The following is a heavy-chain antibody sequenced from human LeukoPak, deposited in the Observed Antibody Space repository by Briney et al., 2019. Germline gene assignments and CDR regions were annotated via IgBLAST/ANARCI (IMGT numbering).Heavy chain of an antibody. CDR1: GGSMSSYS. V-gene: IGHV4-59*12. J-gene: IGHJ4*02. CDR2: IDYSGTT. CDR3: ASSGGYYFDY. D-gene: IGHD6-19*01. Sequence: SETLSLTCTVSGGSMSSYSWSWIRQPPGQVLEWIGYIDYSGTTNHHPSLKSRVTISVDTSKNQFSLKLNSVTAADTAVYYCASSGGYYFDYWGQGTLVTVSS.